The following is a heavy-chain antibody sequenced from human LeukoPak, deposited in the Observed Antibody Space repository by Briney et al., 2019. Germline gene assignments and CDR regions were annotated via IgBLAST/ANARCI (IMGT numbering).Heavy chain of an antibody. CDR1: GYSFTRYW. J-gene: IGHJ4*02. CDR2: IDPSDSYT. D-gene: IGHD2-2*01. Sequence: GKSLRISCKGSGYSFTRYWISSVRRMPGKGLEWMGRIDPSDSYTNYSPSFQGHVTISADKSISTAYLQWSSLKASDTAMYYCARLEYQLLPKYWGRGTLVTVSS. V-gene: IGHV5-10-1*01. CDR3: ARLEYQLLPKY.